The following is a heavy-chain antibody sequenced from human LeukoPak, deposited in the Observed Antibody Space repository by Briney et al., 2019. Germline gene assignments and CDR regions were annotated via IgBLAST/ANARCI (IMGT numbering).Heavy chain of an antibody. CDR2: IIPIFGTA. Sequence: SVKVSCKASGGTFSSYAISWVRQAPGQGLEWMGRIIPIFGTANYAQKFQGRVTITTDESTSTAYMELSSLRSEDTAVYYCASYYYDSCGSLDYWGQGTLVTVSS. CDR3: ASYYYDSCGSLDY. J-gene: IGHJ4*02. V-gene: IGHV1-69*05. D-gene: IGHD3-22*01. CDR1: GGTFSSYA.